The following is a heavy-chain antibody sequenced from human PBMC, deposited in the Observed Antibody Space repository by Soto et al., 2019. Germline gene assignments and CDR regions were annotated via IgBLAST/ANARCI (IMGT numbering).Heavy chain of an antibody. V-gene: IGHV4-39*01. CDR2: IYYSGST. J-gene: IGHJ5*02. D-gene: IGHD1-26*01. CDR1: GGSITSSSYY. CDR3: ATQEVVGGYVYTSDL. Sequence: PSETLSLTCTVSGGSITSSSYYWGWIRQPPGKGLEWIGSIYYSGSTYYNPSLKSRVTISVDTSKNQFSLKLSSVTAADTAVYYCATQEVVGGYVYTSDLWGQGTLVTVSS.